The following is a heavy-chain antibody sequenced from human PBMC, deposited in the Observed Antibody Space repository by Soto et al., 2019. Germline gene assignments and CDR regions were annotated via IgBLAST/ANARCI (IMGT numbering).Heavy chain of an antibody. J-gene: IGHJ4*02. CDR2: INTANGKT. Sequence: QVQLIPSGAEVEKPGASVKVSCKASGYTFSRYGMHWVRQAPGQGLEWMGWINTANGKTGYSEKFQGRVTITRDTSATNVYMELHSLRSEDTATYYCARESTGLSFDHWGQGILVTVSS. D-gene: IGHD2-8*02. CDR3: ARESTGLSFDH. V-gene: IGHV1-3*04. CDR1: GYTFSRYG.